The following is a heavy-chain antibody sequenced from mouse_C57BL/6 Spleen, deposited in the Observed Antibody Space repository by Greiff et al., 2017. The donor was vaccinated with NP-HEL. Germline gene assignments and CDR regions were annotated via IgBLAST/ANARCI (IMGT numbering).Heavy chain of an antibody. CDR1: GYTFTDHT. Sequence: VQLQQSDAELVKPGASVKISCKVSGYTFTDHTIHWMKQRPEQGLEWIGYIYPRDGSTKYNEKFKGKATLTADKSSSTAYMQLNSLTSEDPAVYFGARGMVRQAWCAYWGQGTLVTVSA. V-gene: IGHV1-78*01. CDR2: IYPRDGST. J-gene: IGHJ3*01. CDR3: ARGMVRQAWCAY. D-gene: IGHD2-3*01.